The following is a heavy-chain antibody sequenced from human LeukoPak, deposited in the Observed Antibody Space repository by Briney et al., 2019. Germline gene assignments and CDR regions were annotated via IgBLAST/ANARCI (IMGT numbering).Heavy chain of an antibody. CDR1: GYTFTGYY. V-gene: IGHV1-2*06. Sequence: WASVKVSXKASGYTFTGYYMHWVRQAPGQGLEWMGRINPNSGGTNYAQKFQGRVTMTRDTSISTAYMGLSRLRSDDTAVYYCARVDYSSGFQNDYWGQGTLVTVSS. CDR2: INPNSGGT. D-gene: IGHD6-19*01. CDR3: ARVDYSSGFQNDY. J-gene: IGHJ4*02.